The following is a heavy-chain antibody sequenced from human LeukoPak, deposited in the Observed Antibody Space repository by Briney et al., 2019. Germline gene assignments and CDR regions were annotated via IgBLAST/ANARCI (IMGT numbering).Heavy chain of an antibody. Sequence: GGSLRLSCAASGFTFSSYSMNWVRQAPGKGLEWISSTDSSSRYIYYIDSVKGRFTISRDNAKNSLYLQMNSLRAEDSGVYYCVTWDSSGWSLDYWGQGTLVTVSS. CDR3: VTWDSSGWSLDY. CDR1: GFTFSSYS. D-gene: IGHD6-19*01. J-gene: IGHJ4*02. CDR2: TDSSSRYI. V-gene: IGHV3-21*01.